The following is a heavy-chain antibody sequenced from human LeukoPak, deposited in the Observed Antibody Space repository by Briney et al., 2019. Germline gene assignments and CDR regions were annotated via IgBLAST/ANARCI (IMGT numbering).Heavy chain of an antibody. D-gene: IGHD3-10*01. V-gene: IGHV3-21*01. CDR1: GFTFSSYS. Sequence: GGSLRLSCAASGFTFSSYSMNWVRQAPGKGLEWVSSISSSSSYIYYADSVRGRFTISRDNPKNSLYLQMNSLRAEDTAVYYCARVALVSGPSYGSESEAADYWGQGTLVTVSS. CDR2: ISSSSSYI. CDR3: ARVALVSGPSYGSESEAADY. J-gene: IGHJ4*02.